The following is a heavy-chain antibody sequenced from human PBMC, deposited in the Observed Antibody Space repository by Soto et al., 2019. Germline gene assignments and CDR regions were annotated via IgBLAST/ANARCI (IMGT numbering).Heavy chain of an antibody. CDR2: ISSSSSYI. CDR1: GFTFSSYS. Sequence: PGGSLRLSCAASGFTFSSYSMNWVRQAPGKGLEWVSSISSSSSYIYYADSVKGRFTISRDNAKNSLYLQMNSLRAEDTAVYYCARDLRITMVRGWGGYYYGMDVWGQGTTVTV. D-gene: IGHD3-10*01. V-gene: IGHV3-21*01. J-gene: IGHJ6*02. CDR3: ARDLRITMVRGWGGYYYGMDV.